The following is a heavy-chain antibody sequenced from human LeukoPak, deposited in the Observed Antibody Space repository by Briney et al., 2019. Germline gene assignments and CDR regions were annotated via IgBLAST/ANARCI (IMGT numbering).Heavy chain of an antibody. Sequence: SETLSLTCAVYGGSFSGYYWSWIRQPPGKGLEWIGEINHSGSTNYNPSLKSRVTISVDTSKNQFSLKLSSVTAADTAVYYCARGFFRAMVTYYDYWGQGTLVTVSS. CDR3: ARGFFRAMVTYYDY. CDR2: INHSGST. D-gene: IGHD5-18*01. J-gene: IGHJ4*02. V-gene: IGHV4-34*01. CDR1: GGSFSGYY.